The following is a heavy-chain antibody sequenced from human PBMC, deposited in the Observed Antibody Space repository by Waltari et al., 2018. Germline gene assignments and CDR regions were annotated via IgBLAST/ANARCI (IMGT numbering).Heavy chain of an antibody. D-gene: IGHD6-13*01. CDR2: IYYRGST. V-gene: IGHV4-59*01. CDR3: ARDSWDDYFDY. J-gene: IGHJ4*02. CDR1: GGSTSSYY. Sequence: QVQLQDSGPGLVKPSETLSLTCTVSGGSTSSYYWRWIRQPPGKGMEWIGYIYYRGSTNYNPSLKSRVTISVDTSKNQFSLKLSSVTAADTAVYYCARDSWDDYFDYWGQGTLVTVSS.